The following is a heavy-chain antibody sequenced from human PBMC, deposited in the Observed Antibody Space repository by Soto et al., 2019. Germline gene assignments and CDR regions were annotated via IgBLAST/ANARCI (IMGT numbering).Heavy chain of an antibody. D-gene: IGHD3-3*01. CDR1: GDSVSSNSAA. V-gene: IGHV6-1*01. J-gene: IGHJ4*02. CDR2: TYYRSKWYN. CDR3: ARAQKHYDFWSGLYYFDY. Sequence: SQTLSLTCAISGDSVSSNSAAWNWIRQSPSRGLEWLGRTYYRSKWYNDYAVSVKSRITINPDTSKNQFSLQLNSVTPEDTAVYYCARAQKHYDFWSGLYYFDYWGQGTLVTVSS.